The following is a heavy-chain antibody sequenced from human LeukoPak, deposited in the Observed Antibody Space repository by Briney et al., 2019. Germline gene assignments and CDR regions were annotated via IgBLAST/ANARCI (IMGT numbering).Heavy chain of an antibody. CDR3: ARADYDASSSWYCDY. CDR1: GASISSYY. J-gene: IGHJ4*02. CDR2: RHYRETT. Sequence: SETLSLTCTVSGASISSYYWSWIRQPPGKGLEWIASRHYRETTNYNPSLESRVTISVDTSRKQFSLKLSSVTAADTAVYYCARADYDASSSWYCDYWGQGTLVTVSS. V-gene: IGHV4-59*12. D-gene: IGHD6-13*01.